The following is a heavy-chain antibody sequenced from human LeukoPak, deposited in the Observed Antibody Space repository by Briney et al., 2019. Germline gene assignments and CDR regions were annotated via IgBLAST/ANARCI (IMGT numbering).Heavy chain of an antibody. V-gene: IGHV3-9*01. CDR2: ISWNSGSI. CDR1: GFTFDDYA. CDR3: AKGEVVVITSPFDY. Sequence: GGSLRLSCAASGFTFDDYAMHWVRQAPGKGLEWVSGISWNSGSIGYADSVKGRFTISRDNAKNSLYLQMNSLRAEDTALYYCAKGEVVVITSPFDYWGQGTLVTVSS. D-gene: IGHD3-22*01. J-gene: IGHJ4*02.